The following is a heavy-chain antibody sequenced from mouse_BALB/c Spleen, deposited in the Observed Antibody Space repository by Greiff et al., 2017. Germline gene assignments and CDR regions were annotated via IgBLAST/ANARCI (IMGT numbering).Heavy chain of an antibody. D-gene: IGHD1-1*01. V-gene: IGHV3-8*02. CDR2: ISYSGST. J-gene: IGHJ3*01. CDR1: GDSITSGY. Sequence: EVQLQESGPSLVKPSQTLSLTCSVTGDSITSGYCNWIRKFPGNKLEYMGYISYSGSTYYNPSLKSRISITRDTSKNQYYLQLNSVTTEDTATYYCASEDYYGSSSSAYWGQGTLVTVSA. CDR3: ASEDYYGSSSSAY.